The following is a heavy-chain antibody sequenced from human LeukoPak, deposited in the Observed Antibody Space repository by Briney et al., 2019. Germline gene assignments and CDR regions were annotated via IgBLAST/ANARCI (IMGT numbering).Heavy chain of an antibody. Sequence: PSETLSLTCAVSGGSISSSNWWSWVRQPPGKGLEWIGEIYHSGSTNYNPSLKSRVTISVDKSKNQFSLKLSPVTAADTAVYYCARDRRDGGSLYFDLWGRGTLVTVSS. V-gene: IGHV4-4*02. CDR1: GGSISSSNW. J-gene: IGHJ2*01. D-gene: IGHD4-23*01. CDR2: IYHSGST. CDR3: ARDRRDGGSLYFDL.